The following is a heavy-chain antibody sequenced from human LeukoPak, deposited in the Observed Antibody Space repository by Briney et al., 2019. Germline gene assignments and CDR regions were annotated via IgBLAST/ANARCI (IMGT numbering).Heavy chain of an antibody. J-gene: IGHJ6*04. D-gene: IGHD5-12*01. CDR1: GGSFSGYY. CDR3: ARGRWLRLAYYYGKDV. V-gene: IGHV4-34*01. CDR2: INHSGST. Sequence: SSETLSLTCAVYGGSFSGYYWSWIRQPPGKGLEWIGEINHSGSTNYNPSLKSRVTISVDTSKNQFSLKLSSVTAADTAVYYCARGRWLRLAYYYGKDVWGKGTTVTVSS.